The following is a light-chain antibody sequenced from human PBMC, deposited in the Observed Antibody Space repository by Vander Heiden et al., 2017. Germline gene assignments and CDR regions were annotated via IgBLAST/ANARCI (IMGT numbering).Light chain of an antibody. V-gene: IGLV2-23*02. Sequence: QSALTPPASVSGSPGQSITIPCTGTSSDVGSYNLVSWYQQHPGKAPKLMIYEVSKRPSGVSKRFSGSKSGNTASLTISGLQAEDEADYYCCSYAGSSTLYVVGTGTKVTVL. CDR2: EVS. CDR1: SSDVGSYNL. CDR3: CSYAGSSTLYV. J-gene: IGLJ1*01.